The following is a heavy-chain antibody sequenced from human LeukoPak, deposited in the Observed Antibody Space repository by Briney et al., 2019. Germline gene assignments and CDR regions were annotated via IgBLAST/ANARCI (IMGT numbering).Heavy chain of an antibody. D-gene: IGHD2-15*01. CDR3: AREDWADIVVVVAASNWFDP. J-gene: IGHJ5*02. V-gene: IGHV1-2*02. Sequence: EASVKVSCKASGYTFTGYYMHWVRQAPGQGLEWMGWINPNSGGTSYAQKFQGRVTMTRDTSISTAYMELSRLRSDDTAVYYCAREDWADIVVVVAASNWFDPWGQGTLVTVSS. CDR1: GYTFTGYY. CDR2: INPNSGGT.